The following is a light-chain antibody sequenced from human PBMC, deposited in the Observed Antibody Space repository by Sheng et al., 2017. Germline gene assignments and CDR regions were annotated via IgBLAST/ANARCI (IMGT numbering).Light chain of an antibody. Sequence: DIVMTQSPDSLAVSLGERATINCKSSQSLEHYSNSKDCLAWYQQKPGQPPKLLIYWASERVFGVPDRFSGSGSGTDFTLTISSLQAEDVAVYYCQQYYRTPALTFGGGTKVEIK. V-gene: IGKV4-1*01. CDR1: QSLEHYSNSKDC. CDR3: QQYYRTPALT. CDR2: WAS. J-gene: IGKJ4*01.